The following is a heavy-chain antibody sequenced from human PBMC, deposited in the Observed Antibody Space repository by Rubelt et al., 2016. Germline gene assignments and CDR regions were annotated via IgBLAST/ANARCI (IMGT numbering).Heavy chain of an antibody. Sequence: EVQLLESGGGLVQPGGSLRITCAASGFTFSGYWMHWVRQAPGKGLVWVSRINYDGSGTTQADSVKGRFTISRENAKNTLYLQMNSLRAEDTAVYYCARGQYYGMDVWGQGTTVTVSS. CDR3: ARGQYYGMDV. CDR2: INYDGSGT. CDR1: GFTFSGYW. V-gene: IGHV3-74*02. J-gene: IGHJ6*02.